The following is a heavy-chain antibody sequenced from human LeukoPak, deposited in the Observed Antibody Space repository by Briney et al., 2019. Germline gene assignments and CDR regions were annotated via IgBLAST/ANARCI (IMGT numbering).Heavy chain of an antibody. V-gene: IGHV1-46*01. CDR3: ARVNGDYENYYYYGMDV. CDR2: VNPSGGST. Sequence: ASVKVSCKASGYTFTSYYMHWVRQAPGQGLEWMGIVNPSGGSTSYAQKFQGRVTMTRDTSTSTVYMELSSLRSEDTAVYYCARVNGDYENYYYYGMDVWGQGTTVTVSS. D-gene: IGHD4-17*01. CDR1: GYTFTSYY. J-gene: IGHJ6*02.